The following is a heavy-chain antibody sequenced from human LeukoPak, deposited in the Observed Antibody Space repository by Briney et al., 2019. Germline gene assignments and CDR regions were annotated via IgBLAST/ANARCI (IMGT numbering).Heavy chain of an antibody. Sequence: GGSLRLSCAASGFTFRTYGMHWVRQAPGEGLEWVAVIWYDGTKKYYADSVKGRFTISRDNSKNTLYLQMNSLRAEDTAVYYCARDINHYFDYWGQGTLVTVSS. V-gene: IGHV3-33*01. CDR1: GFTFRTYG. CDR3: ARDINHYFDY. CDR2: IWYDGTKK. D-gene: IGHD1-14*01. J-gene: IGHJ4*02.